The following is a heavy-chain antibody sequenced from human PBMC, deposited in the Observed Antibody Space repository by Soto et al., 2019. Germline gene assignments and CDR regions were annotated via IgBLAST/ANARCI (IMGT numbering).Heavy chain of an antibody. CDR3: TIGIGWFDPYGMDV. Sequence: WGSLNLSGSASVHSFSYSWMSWFRNNQVKGLEWVGRFKSETDGGTTDYAAPVKGRFTISRDDSGNTVYLQMNSLKTEDTGVYYCTIGIGWFDPYGMDVWGQGTTVTVSS. CDR2: FKSETDGGTT. CDR1: VHSFSYSW. D-gene: IGHD6-19*01. V-gene: IGHV3-15*01. J-gene: IGHJ6*02.